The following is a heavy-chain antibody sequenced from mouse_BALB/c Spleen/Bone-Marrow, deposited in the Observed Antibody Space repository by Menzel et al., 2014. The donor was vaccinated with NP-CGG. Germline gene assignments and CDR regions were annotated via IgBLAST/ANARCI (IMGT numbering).Heavy chain of an antibody. D-gene: IGHD4-1*01. CDR2: ISNGGGST. J-gene: IGHJ3*01. Sequence: EVQLVESGGGLVQPGGSLKLSCAASGFTFSSYTMSWVRQTPEKRLEWVAYISNGGGSTYYPDTVKGRFTISRDNAKNXLYLQMSSLKSEDTAMYYCATGTFAYWGQGTLVTVSA. CDR3: ATGTFAY. CDR1: GFTFSSYT. V-gene: IGHV5-12-2*01.